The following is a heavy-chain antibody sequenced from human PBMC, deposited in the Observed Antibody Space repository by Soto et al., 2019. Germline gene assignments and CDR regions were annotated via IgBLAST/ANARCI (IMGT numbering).Heavy chain of an antibody. Sequence: QVQLVQSGAEVKKPGASVKVSCKASGYTFTGYYMHWVRQAPGQGLEWMGWINPNSGGTNYAQKFQGWVTMTRDTSISTAYMELSRLRSDDTAVYYCARAGILAAAGYYYYGMDVWGQGTTVTVSS. CDR2: INPNSGGT. D-gene: IGHD6-13*01. CDR3: ARAGILAAAGYYYYGMDV. J-gene: IGHJ6*02. V-gene: IGHV1-2*04. CDR1: GYTFTGYY.